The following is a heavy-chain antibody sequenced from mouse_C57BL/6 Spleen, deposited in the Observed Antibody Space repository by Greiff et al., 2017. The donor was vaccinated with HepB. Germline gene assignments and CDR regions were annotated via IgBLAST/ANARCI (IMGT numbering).Heavy chain of an antibody. CDR3: ARRGTAQDTGAMDY. D-gene: IGHD3-2*02. CDR1: GYTFTDYN. Sequence: VQLQQSGPELVKPGASVKIPCKASGYTFTDYNMDWVKQSHGKSLEWIGDINPNNGGTIYNQKFKGKATLTVDKSSSTAYMELRSLTSEDTAVYYCARRGTAQDTGAMDYWGQGTSVTVSS. V-gene: IGHV1-18*01. J-gene: IGHJ4*01. CDR2: INPNNGGT.